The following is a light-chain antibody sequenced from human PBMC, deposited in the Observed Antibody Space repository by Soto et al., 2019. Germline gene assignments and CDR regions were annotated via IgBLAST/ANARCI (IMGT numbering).Light chain of an antibody. CDR2: QDT. CDR3: QAWDSSTAYVV. J-gene: IGLJ2*01. Sequence: SYELTQPPSVSVSPGQTASITCTGANLGDKYAWWYQQKAGQSPVLVIYQDTKRPSGIPERFSGSNSGNTATLTISGTQGMDEADYYCQAWDSSTAYVVFGGGTKVTVL. CDR1: NLGDKY. V-gene: IGLV3-1*01.